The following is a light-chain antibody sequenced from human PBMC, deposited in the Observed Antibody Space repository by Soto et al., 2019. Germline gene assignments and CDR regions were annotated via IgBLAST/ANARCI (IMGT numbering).Light chain of an antibody. Sequence: EIVLTQSPGTLSLSPGERATLSCRTSQTISSRHLAWYQQRPGQAPRLLTYGASSRATGIPARFSGSGSGADFTLTINTLEPEDVAAYYCQQYGSSPFTLGPGTKVDIK. J-gene: IGKJ3*01. CDR3: QQYGSSPFT. CDR2: GAS. CDR1: QTISSRH. V-gene: IGKV3-20*01.